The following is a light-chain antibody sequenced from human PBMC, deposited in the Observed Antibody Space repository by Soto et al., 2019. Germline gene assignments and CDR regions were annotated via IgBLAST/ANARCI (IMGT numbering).Light chain of an antibody. J-gene: IGKJ4*01. CDR1: QSVSSY. V-gene: IGKV3-11*01. Sequence: EIVLTQSPTTLSLSPGERATLSCRASQSVSSYLAWYQQKPGQAPRLLIYDASNRATGILARFSGSGSGTDFTLTISSLEPEEFAVYYCQQRSNWPLTFGGGTKVEIK. CDR3: QQRSNWPLT. CDR2: DAS.